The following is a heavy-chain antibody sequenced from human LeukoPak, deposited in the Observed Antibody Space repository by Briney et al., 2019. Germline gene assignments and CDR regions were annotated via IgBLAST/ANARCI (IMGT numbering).Heavy chain of an antibody. J-gene: IGHJ5*02. V-gene: IGHV4-59*01. CDR2: IYYSGST. CDR3: ARDGPSANWFDP. CDR1: GGSISSYY. Sequence: SETLSLTCTVSGGSISSYYWSWIRQPPGKGLEWIGYIYYSGSTNYNPSLKSRVTISVDASKNQFSLKLSSVTAADTAVYYCARDGPSANWFDPWGQGTLVTVSS.